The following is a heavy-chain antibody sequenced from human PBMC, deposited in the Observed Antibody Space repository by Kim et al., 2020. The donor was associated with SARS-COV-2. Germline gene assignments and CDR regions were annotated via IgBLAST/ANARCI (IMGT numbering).Heavy chain of an antibody. CDR2: IYTSGST. CDR1: GGSISSGSYY. D-gene: IGHD3-10*01. J-gene: IGHJ3*02. Sequence: SETLSLTCTVSGGSISSGSYYWSWIRQPAGKGLEWIGRIYTSGSTNYNPSLKSRVTISVDTSKNQFSLKLSSVTAADTAVYYCAVTITMVRGVITPFDIWGQGTMVTVSS. CDR3: AVTITMVRGVITPFDI. V-gene: IGHV4-61*02.